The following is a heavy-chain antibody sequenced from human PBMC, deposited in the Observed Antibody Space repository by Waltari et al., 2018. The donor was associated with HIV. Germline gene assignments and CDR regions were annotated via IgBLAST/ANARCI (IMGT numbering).Heavy chain of an antibody. D-gene: IGHD4-17*01. V-gene: IGHV3-23*01. J-gene: IGHJ6*02. CDR1: GFTFSSYA. Sequence: EVQLLESGGGLVQPGGSLRLSCAASGFTFSSYAMSWVRQAPGTGLEWVSAISGSGGSTYYADSVKGRFTISRDNSKNTLYLQMNSLRAEDTAVYYCAKVGDGDSDTGDYYYYGMDVWGQGTTVTVSS. CDR3: AKVGDGDSDTGDYYYYGMDV. CDR2: ISGSGGST.